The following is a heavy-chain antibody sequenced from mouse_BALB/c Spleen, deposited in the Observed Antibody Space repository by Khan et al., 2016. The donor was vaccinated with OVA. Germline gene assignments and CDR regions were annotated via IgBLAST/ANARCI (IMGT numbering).Heavy chain of an antibody. D-gene: IGHD3-1*01. V-gene: IGHV9-3-1*01. CDR3: ASANTDFDY. J-gene: IGHJ2*01. Sequence: QIQLVQSGPELKKPGETVKISCKASGYTFTNYVMNWVKQAPGKGLKWMGWINTYTGEPTYSDDFKGRFAFSLETSASTAYLQINNLNNEDPATYFFASANTDFDYWGQGTTLTVSS. CDR1: GYTFTNYV. CDR2: INTYTGEP.